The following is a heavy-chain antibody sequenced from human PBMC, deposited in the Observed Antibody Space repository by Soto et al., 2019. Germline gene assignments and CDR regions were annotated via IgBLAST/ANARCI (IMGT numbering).Heavy chain of an antibody. CDR2: IYHSGST. V-gene: IGHV4-30-2*01. CDR3: ARGGYYGSGSGYYGMDV. Sequence: SSETLRLTYAVSGGSMSSGGYSCSWIRLPPGKGLEWIGYIYHSGSTYYNPSLKSRVTISVDRSKNQFSLKLSSVTAADTAVYYCARGGYYGSGSGYYGMDVWGQGTTVTVS. CDR1: GGSMSSGGYS. J-gene: IGHJ6*02. D-gene: IGHD3-10*01.